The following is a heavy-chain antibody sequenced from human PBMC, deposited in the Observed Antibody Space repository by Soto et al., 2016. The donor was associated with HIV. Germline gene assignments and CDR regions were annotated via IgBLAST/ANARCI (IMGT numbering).Heavy chain of an antibody. CDR1: GYTFTGYY. CDR3: ARVHITMVEGIDY. CDR2: INPNRGAT. Sequence: QVQLVQSGAEVKKPGASVKVSCKASGYTFTGYYMHWVRQAPGQGFEWVGWINPNRGATSYAQKFQDRVTMTRDTSISTAFMELSRVRSDDTAVYYCARVHITMVEGIDYWGQGTLVTVSS. J-gene: IGHJ4*02. D-gene: IGHD3-10*01. V-gene: IGHV1-2*02.